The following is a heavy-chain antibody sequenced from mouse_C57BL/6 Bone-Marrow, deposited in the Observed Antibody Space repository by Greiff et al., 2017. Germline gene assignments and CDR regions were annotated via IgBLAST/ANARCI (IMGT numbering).Heavy chain of an antibody. CDR1: GYTFTSYW. CDR2: IDPKSGGT. D-gene: IGHD1-1*01. J-gene: IGHJ2*01. Sequence: QVQLQQPGAELVKPGASVKLSCKASGYTFTSYWMHWVKQRPGRGLEWIGRIDPKSGGTKYNEKFKSKATLTVDKPSSTAYMQLSSLTSEDSAVYYCARGVLLRYQYYFDYWGQGTTLTVSS. CDR3: ARGVLLRYQYYFDY. V-gene: IGHV1-72*01.